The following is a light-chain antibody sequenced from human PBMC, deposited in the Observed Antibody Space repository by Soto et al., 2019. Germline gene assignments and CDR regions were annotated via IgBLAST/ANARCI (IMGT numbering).Light chain of an antibody. CDR2: DAS. Sequence: EIVLTQSPATLSLSPGERATLSCRASQSVSSYLAWYQQKPGQAPRLLIYDASNRATGIPARFSASGSGTDFTLPISSLEPEDFAAYYCQQCSGWPPLTFGGGTKVEI. CDR3: QQCSGWPPLT. CDR1: QSVSSY. J-gene: IGKJ4*01. V-gene: IGKV3-11*01.